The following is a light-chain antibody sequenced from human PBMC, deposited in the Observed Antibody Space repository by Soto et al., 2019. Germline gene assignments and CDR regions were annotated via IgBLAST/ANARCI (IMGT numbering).Light chain of an antibody. J-gene: IGKJ5*01. CDR1: LPISNY. CDR3: QQLFDSPIT. V-gene: IGKV1-9*01. Sequence: DIQMTHSPSSLPASVVDRATITCLASLPISNYLAWYQQKPGKIPKLLIYAASTLESGVPSRFSATVSGTEFSLTITSLQPEDFATYYCQQLFDSPITFGQGTRLEIK. CDR2: AAS.